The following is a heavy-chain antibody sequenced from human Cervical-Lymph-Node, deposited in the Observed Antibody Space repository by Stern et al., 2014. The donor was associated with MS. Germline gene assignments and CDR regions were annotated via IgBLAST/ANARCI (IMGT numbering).Heavy chain of an antibody. V-gene: IGHV1-18*01. CDR3: ARDSLIRTFVVEEGMDV. Sequence: VQLVESGAEVKKPGASVKVSCKASGYFFTSYGISWVRQAPGQGLEWMGWISADNGDTNYAQNVQGRVTMTTDTSTNTAYIELSSLRSDDTALYYCARDSLIRTFVVEEGMDVWGQGTTVTVSS. CDR2: ISADNGDT. D-gene: IGHD3-3*01. J-gene: IGHJ6*02. CDR1: GYFFTSYG.